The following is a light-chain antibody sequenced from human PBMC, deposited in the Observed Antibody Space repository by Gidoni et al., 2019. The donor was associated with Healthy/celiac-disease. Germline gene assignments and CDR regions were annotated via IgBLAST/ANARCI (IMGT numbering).Light chain of an antibody. CDR1: SSNIGSNN. V-gene: IGLV1-44*01. CDR2: SNN. J-gene: IGLJ2*01. CDR3: AAWDDSLYVV. Sequence: QSVLTQPPSASGTPGQRVTISCSGSSSNIGSNNVNWYQQLPGTAPKLLIYSNNQRPSWVPDRFSGSKSGTSASLAISGLQSEDEADYYCAAWDDSLYVVFGGGTKLTVL.